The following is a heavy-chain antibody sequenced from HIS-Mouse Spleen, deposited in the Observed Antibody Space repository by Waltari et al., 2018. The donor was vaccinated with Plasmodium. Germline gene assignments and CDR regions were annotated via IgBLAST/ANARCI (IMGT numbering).Heavy chain of an antibody. CDR1: GGSFSSYA. D-gene: IGHD6-13*01. J-gene: IGHJ3*02. CDR2: IIPILVIT. V-gene: IGHV1-69*04. Sequence: QVQLVQSGAEVKKPGSSVKVSCKASGGSFSSYAISWVRQAPGQGLEWMGSIIPILVITNYAQNFQGRVTITADKSTSTAYMELSSLRSEDTAVYYCARVLSIAAAGKDAFDIWGQGTMVTASS. CDR3: ARVLSIAAAGKDAFDI.